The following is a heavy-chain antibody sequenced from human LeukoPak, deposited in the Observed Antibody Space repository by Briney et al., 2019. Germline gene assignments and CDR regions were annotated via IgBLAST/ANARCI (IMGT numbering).Heavy chain of an antibody. J-gene: IGHJ3*02. V-gene: IGHV1-69*05. D-gene: IGHD2-2*01. CDR3: TGPCSSTSCQPRGGDAFDI. Sequence: ASVKVSCKASGGTFSSYAISWVRQAPGQGLEWMGGIIPIFGTANYAQKFQGRVTITTDESTSTAYMELSSLRSEDTAVYYCTGPCSSTSCQPRGGDAFDIWGQGTMVTVSS. CDR2: IIPIFGTA. CDR1: GGTFSSYA.